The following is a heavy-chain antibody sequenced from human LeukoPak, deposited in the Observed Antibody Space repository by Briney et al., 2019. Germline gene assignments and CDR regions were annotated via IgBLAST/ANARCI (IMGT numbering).Heavy chain of an antibody. CDR2: INHSGST. J-gene: IGHJ4*02. CDR3: ARAGPHVLQLLVPFDY. CDR1: GGSLSGYY. Sequence: SETLSLTCAVYGGSLSGYYWSWIRQPPGKGLEWIGEINHSGSTNYNPSLKSRVTISVDTSKNQFSLKLTSVTAADTAVYFCARAGPHVLQLLVPFDYWGQGTLVTVSS. V-gene: IGHV4-34*01. D-gene: IGHD2-2*01.